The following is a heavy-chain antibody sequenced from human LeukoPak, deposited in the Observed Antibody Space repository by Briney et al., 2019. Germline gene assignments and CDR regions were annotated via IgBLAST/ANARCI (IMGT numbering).Heavy chain of an antibody. D-gene: IGHD5-18*01. J-gene: IGHJ4*02. CDR2: IKQDGSEE. Sequence: GGSLRLSCAASGVTSSSLWMSWVRQAPGKGLEWVANIKQDGSEEYYVDSVKGRFTISRDNASTSLYLQMTSLRADDPAVSYCTRAGYTYNTLYYWGQGTLVTVSS. CDR1: GVTSSSLW. CDR3: TRAGYTYNTLYY. V-gene: IGHV3-7*01.